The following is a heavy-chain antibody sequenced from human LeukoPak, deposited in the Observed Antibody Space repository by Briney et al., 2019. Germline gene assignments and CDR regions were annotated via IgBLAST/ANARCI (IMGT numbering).Heavy chain of an antibody. J-gene: IGHJ3*02. V-gene: IGHV4-61*05. CDR3: ARRVHNRGLYDLGAFDI. Sequence: PSETLSLTCTVSGGSISSSSYYWGWIRQPPGRGLEWIGYSYYTGDSNYSPSLKSRVTISFATSKNQFSLRLRSVTATDTAVYYCARRVHNRGLYDLGAFDIWGQGTMVTVSS. CDR1: GGSISSSSYY. D-gene: IGHD1-14*01. CDR2: SYYTGDS.